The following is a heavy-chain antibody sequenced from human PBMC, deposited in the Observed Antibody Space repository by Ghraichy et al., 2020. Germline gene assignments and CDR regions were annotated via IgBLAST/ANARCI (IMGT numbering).Heavy chain of an antibody. V-gene: IGHV3-23*01. D-gene: IGHD2-21*01. CDR1: GFTFSSYG. CDR2: ISGGGGVT. Sequence: GALRLSCAASGFTFSSYGMSWVRQAPGKGLEWVSAISGGGGVTYYADSVKGRFTISRDNSKNTLYLQMNSLRAEDTAIFYCATSLAYCGGDCYSAYDAFDIWGQGTMVTVSS. J-gene: IGHJ3*02. CDR3: ATSLAYCGGDCYSAYDAFDI.